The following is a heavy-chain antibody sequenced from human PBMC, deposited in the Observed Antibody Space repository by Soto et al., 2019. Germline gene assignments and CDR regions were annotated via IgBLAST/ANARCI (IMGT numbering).Heavy chain of an antibody. CDR3: AREGRRWYQLPGGNNWVDP. J-gene: IGHJ5*02. Sequence: SVKVSCKASGGTFSSYAISWVRQAPGQGLEWMGGIIPIFGTANNAQKFQGRVTITADEATSTAYMGLSSLRSEDTAVYYCAREGRRWYQLPGGNNWVDPWGQGTLVTVSS. CDR1: GGTFSSYA. CDR2: IIPIFGTA. V-gene: IGHV1-69*13. D-gene: IGHD2-2*01.